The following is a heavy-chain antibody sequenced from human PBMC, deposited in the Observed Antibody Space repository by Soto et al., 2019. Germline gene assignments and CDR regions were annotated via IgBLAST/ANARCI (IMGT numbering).Heavy chain of an antibody. CDR3: ARDYTWELRTYKWFEP. Sequence: QVQLVESGGGVVQPGRSLRLSCAASGFTFSSYGMHWVRQAPGKGLEWVAVIWYDGSNKYYADSVKGRFTISRDNSKNVLYLQMTSQRAVDKAVYSCARDYTWELRTYKWFEPWGKGTLVTVSS. J-gene: IGHJ5*02. CDR2: IWYDGSNK. V-gene: IGHV3-33*01. D-gene: IGHD1-26*01. CDR1: GFTFSSYG.